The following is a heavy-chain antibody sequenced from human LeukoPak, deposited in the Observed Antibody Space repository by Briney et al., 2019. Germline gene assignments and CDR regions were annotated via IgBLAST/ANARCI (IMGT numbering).Heavy chain of an antibody. CDR1: GGSISSSSYY. Sequence: SETLSLTCTVSGGSISSSSYYWGWIRQPPGKGLEWIGSIYYSGSTYYNPSLKSRVTISVDTSKNQFSLKLSSVTAADTAVYYCARGAYGDYGLWFDPWGQGTLVTVSS. CDR2: IYYSGST. V-gene: IGHV4-39*07. J-gene: IGHJ5*02. D-gene: IGHD4-17*01. CDR3: ARGAYGDYGLWFDP.